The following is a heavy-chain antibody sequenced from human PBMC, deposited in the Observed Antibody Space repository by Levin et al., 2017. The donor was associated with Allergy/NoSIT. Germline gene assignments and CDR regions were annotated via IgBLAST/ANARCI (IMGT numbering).Heavy chain of an antibody. J-gene: IGHJ3*02. V-gene: IGHV3-48*02. D-gene: IGHD2-21*01. CDR2: ISSSSSSI. CDR1: GVAFSSYS. CDR3: AGMKRKIRQACGI. Sequence: GGSLRLSCVASGVAFSSYSMNWVRQAPGKGLEWISYISSSSSSIDYADSVKGRFTIPRDNAKNSLFLQMNSLRDEYTAVQFCAGMKRKIRQACGIWGQGTMVTVAS.